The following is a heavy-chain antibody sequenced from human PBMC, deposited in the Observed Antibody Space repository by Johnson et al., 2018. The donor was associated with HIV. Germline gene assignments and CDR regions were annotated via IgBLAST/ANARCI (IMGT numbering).Heavy chain of an antibody. D-gene: IGHD3-3*01. Sequence: QLVESGGGLVQPGGSLRLSCAASGFTFSSYWMSWVRQAPGKGLEWVANIKQDGSEKYYVDSVKGGFTISRDNAKNSLYLQMNSLRAEDTAVYYCARGGRYRFLEWSISDAFDIWGQGTMVTVSS. V-gene: IGHV3-7*01. CDR3: ARGGRYRFLEWSISDAFDI. CDR2: IKQDGSEK. J-gene: IGHJ3*02. CDR1: GFTFSSYW.